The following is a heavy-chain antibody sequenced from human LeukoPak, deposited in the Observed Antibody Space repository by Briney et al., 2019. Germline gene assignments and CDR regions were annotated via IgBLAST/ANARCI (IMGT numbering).Heavy chain of an antibody. CDR1: GFTSSSYG. D-gene: IGHD6-13*01. Sequence: HPGGSLRLSCTASGFTSSSYGMHWVRQAPGKGLEWVAFIRYDGSNKYYADSVKGRFTISRDNSKNTLYLQMNSLRAEDTAVYYCAKAAAGKRSVDYYYYMDVWGKGTTVTISS. J-gene: IGHJ6*03. V-gene: IGHV3-30*02. CDR3: AKAAAGKRSVDYYYYMDV. CDR2: IRYDGSNK.